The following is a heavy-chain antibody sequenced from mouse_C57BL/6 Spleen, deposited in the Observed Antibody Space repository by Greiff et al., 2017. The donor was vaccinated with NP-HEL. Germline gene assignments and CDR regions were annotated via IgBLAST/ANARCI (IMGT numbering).Heavy chain of an antibody. J-gene: IGHJ2*01. CDR1: GFTFSSYG. CDR3: ARQGANWDEGYFDY. Sequence: EVQLVESGGDLVKPGGSLKLSCAASGFTFSSYGMSWVRQTPDKRLEWVATISSGGSYTYYPDSVKGRFTISRDNAKNTQYLQMSSLKSEDTAMYYCARQGANWDEGYFDYWGQGTTLTVSS. D-gene: IGHD4-1*01. V-gene: IGHV5-6*01. CDR2: ISSGGSYT.